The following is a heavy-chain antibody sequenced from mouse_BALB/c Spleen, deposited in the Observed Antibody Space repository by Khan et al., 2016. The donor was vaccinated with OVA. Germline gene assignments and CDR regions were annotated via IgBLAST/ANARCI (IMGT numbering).Heavy chain of an antibody. Sequence: QVQLQQPGAELVKPGASLKLSCKASGYTFTSYWMHWVKQRPGQGLEWIGEIDPSDSYTNYNQKFKGKATLTVDKSSSTAYMQLSSLTSEDSAVYYCARSSTNGYAMDYWGQGTSVTVSS. J-gene: IGHJ4*01. D-gene: IGHD2-14*01. CDR2: IDPSDSYT. V-gene: IGHV1-69*02. CDR3: ARSSTNGYAMDY. CDR1: GYTFTSYW.